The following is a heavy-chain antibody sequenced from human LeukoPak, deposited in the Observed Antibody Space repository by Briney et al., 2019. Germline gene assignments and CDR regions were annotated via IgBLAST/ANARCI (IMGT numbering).Heavy chain of an antibody. Sequence: GGSLRLSCAASRFTFSNYGVHWVRQAPGKGLVWVSRISPDGSTTTYADSVKGRFTISRDNAKNTLYLQMNSLGAEDTAVYYCARGGLSRSFDYWGQGTLVTVSS. CDR2: ISPDGSTT. J-gene: IGHJ4*02. CDR1: RFTFSNYG. D-gene: IGHD2-15*01. V-gene: IGHV3-74*03. CDR3: ARGGLSRSFDY.